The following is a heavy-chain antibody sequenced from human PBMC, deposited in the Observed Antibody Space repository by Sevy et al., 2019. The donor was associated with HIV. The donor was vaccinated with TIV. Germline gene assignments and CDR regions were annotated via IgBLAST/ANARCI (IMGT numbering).Heavy chain of an antibody. CDR2: ISYDGSNK. CDR1: GFTFSSYG. V-gene: IGHV3-30*18. CDR3: AKPYDSSGYYYYYYYYGMDV. D-gene: IGHD3-22*01. Sequence: GGSLRLSCAASGFTFSSYGMRWVRQAPGKGLEWVAVISYDGSNKYYADSVKGRFTISRDNSKNTLYLQMNSLRAEDTAEYYCAKPYDSSGYYYYYYYYGMDVWGQGTTVTVSS. J-gene: IGHJ6*02.